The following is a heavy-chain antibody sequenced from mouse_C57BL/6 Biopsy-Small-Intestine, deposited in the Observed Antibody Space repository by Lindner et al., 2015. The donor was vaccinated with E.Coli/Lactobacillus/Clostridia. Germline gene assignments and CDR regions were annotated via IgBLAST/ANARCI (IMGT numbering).Heavy chain of an antibody. Sequence: SVKVSCKASGGTFGKNAISWVRQAPGQGLEWMGGIVPIFGTTIYAEKFQDRVTITADESTSTAYMEVKSLRSEDTAVYYCARDLIWDSGSVAFDIWGQGTMVSVSS. CDR1: GGTFGKNA. CDR2: IVPIFGTT. J-gene: IGHJ3*01. CDR3: ARDLIWDSGSVAFDI. V-gene: IGHV1-81*01. D-gene: IGHD3-1*01.